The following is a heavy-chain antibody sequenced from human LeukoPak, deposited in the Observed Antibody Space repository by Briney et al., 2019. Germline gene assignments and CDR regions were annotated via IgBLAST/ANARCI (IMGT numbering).Heavy chain of an antibody. CDR2: ISSSGSTI. CDR1: GFTFSDYY. Sequence: GGSLRLSCAASGFTFSDYYMSWIRQAPGKGLEWVSYISSSGSTIYYADSVKGRFTISRDNAKNSLYLQMNSLRAEDTAVYYCARGGYDFWSGYYQTYPNDYWGQGTLVTVSS. V-gene: IGHV3-11*04. CDR3: ARGGYDFWSGYYQTYPNDY. J-gene: IGHJ4*02. D-gene: IGHD3-3*01.